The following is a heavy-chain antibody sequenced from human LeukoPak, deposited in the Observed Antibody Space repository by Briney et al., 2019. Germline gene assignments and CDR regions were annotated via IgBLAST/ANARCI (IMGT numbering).Heavy chain of an antibody. J-gene: IGHJ4*02. Sequence: PGGPLRLSCAASGFTFSSYEFNWVRQAPGEGLEGVSYISSSAISIYYADSVKGRFTISRDNAKNSLYLQMNSLSPEDTAVYYCARDPLHSSGYPYYFDYWGQGTLVTVSS. CDR3: ARDPLHSSGYPYYFDY. V-gene: IGHV3-48*03. CDR2: ISSSAISI. D-gene: IGHD3-22*01. CDR1: GFTFSSYE.